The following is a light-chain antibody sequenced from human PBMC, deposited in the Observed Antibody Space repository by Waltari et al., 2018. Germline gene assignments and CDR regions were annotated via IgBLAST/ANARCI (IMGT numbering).Light chain of an antibody. J-gene: IGKJ3*01. CDR2: SAS. V-gene: IGKV1-9*01. Sequence: DIQLAQSPSFLSASVGDRVTITCRASQIIGNKLAWYQQKRGQAPRVLIYSASTLQRGVPSRFSASASGTDFTLTITGLQPEDVATYYCQQQTEYPWTFGRGTRVDIQ. CDR1: QIIGNK. CDR3: QQQTEYPWT.